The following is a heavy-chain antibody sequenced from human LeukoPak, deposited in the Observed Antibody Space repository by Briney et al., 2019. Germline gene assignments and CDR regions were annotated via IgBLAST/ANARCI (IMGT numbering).Heavy chain of an antibody. V-gene: IGHV3-30*18. Sequence: PGGSLRLSCAASGFTFSSCDMHWVRQAPGKGLEWVVVISYDGSNKNYADSVKGRFTISRDNSKNTLYLQMNSLRADDTAVYYCAKAGEASVLRRLPDYWGQGTLVTVSS. CDR3: AKAGEASVLRRLPDY. D-gene: IGHD4/OR15-4a*01. CDR2: ISYDGSNK. CDR1: GFTFSSCD. J-gene: IGHJ4*02.